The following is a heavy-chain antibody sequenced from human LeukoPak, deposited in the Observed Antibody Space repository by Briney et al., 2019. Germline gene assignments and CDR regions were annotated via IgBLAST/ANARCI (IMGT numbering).Heavy chain of an antibody. CDR1: GFTFSSYW. Sequence: GGSLRLSCAASGFTFSSYWMHWVRQTPGKGLVWVSRINSDGITTSYADSVKGRFTISRDNSKNTLYLQMSSLRVEDTAIYYCAKERYCSGGNCYPDDNWGQGTLVTVSS. J-gene: IGHJ4*02. V-gene: IGHV3-74*01. CDR2: INSDGITT. D-gene: IGHD2-15*01. CDR3: AKERYCSGGNCYPDDN.